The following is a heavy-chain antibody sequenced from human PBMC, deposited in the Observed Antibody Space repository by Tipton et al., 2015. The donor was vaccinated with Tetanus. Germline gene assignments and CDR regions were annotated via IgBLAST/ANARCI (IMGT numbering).Heavy chain of an antibody. D-gene: IGHD3-3*01. Sequence: AASGFTVSSNYMSWVRQAPGKGLEWVSVIYSGGSTYYADSVKGRFTISRDNSKNTLYLQMNSLRAEDTAVYYCAALWSGSRWGQGTLVTVSS. CDR2: IYSGGST. V-gene: IGHV3-53*01. CDR3: AALWSGSR. CDR1: GFTVSSNY. J-gene: IGHJ4*02.